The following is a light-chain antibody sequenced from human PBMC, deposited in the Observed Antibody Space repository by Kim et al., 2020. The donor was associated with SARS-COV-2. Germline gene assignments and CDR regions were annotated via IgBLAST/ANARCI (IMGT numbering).Light chain of an antibody. CDR3: QNRSDWPNT. CDR2: DAS. Sequence: SVPPGDRATLSCRASQSVNSYLAWYQQKPGQAPRLLISDASNRATGIPARFSGSGSGTDFTLTITSLEPEDIAVYYCQNRSDWPNTFGQGTKLEI. V-gene: IGKV3-11*01. CDR1: QSVNSY. J-gene: IGKJ2*01.